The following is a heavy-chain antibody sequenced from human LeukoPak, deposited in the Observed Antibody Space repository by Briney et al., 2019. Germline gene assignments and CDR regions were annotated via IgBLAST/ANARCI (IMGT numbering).Heavy chain of an antibody. CDR3: AKDLPQRSGWYPGAFDI. CDR2: ISGSGGST. Sequence: GGSLRLSCAASGFTFSSYAVSWVRQAPGKGLEWVSAISGSGGSTYYADSVKGRFTISRDNSKNTLYLQMNSLRAEDTAVYYCAKDLPQRSGWYPGAFDIWGQGTMVTVSS. CDR1: GFTFSSYA. D-gene: IGHD6-19*01. V-gene: IGHV3-23*01. J-gene: IGHJ3*02.